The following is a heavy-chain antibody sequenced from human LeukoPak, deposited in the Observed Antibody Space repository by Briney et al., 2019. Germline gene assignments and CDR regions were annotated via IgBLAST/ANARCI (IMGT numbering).Heavy chain of an antibody. J-gene: IGHJ4*02. CDR2: IYYSGST. V-gene: IGHV4-59*01. CDR1: GGSISSDH. CDR3: ARTFSSSWLDY. Sequence: SETLSLTCTVSGGSISSDHWSWIRQPPGKGLEWIGCIYYSGSTNYNPSLKSRVTISIDTSKNQFSLKVSSVTAADTAVYYCARTFSSSWLDYWGQGTLVTVSS. D-gene: IGHD6-13*01.